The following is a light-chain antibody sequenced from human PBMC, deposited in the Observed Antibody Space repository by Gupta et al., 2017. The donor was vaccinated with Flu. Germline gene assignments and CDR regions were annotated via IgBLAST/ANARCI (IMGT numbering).Light chain of an antibody. J-gene: IGKJ1*01. CDR2: WAS. CDR3: EQYFGIPT. Sequence: GSLGERATINCKSSQSVLYSLNNKNYLAWYQQKPGQPPKVLFYWASTRESGVPDRFVGSGSGTDFTLTINSLQAGDVAVYYCEQYFGIPTFGQGTKVEIK. V-gene: IGKV4-1*01. CDR1: QSVLYSLNNKNY.